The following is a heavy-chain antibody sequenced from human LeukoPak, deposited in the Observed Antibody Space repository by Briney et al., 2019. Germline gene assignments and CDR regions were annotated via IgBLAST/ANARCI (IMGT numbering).Heavy chain of an antibody. CDR3: AAGYYFGDY. Sequence: GGSLRLSCVASGFTFNTYGMSWVRQAPGKGLEWVSTISGSDGSTYYADSVKGRFTISRDNSKSTLYPQMNSLRAEDTAVYYCAAGYYFGDYWGQGTLVTVSS. V-gene: IGHV3-23*01. CDR1: GFTFNTYG. J-gene: IGHJ4*02. CDR2: ISGSDGST. D-gene: IGHD2-15*01.